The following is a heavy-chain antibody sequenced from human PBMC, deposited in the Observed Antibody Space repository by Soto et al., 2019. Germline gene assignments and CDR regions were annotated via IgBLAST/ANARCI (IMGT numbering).Heavy chain of an antibody. D-gene: IGHD3-22*01. CDR3: AKDLRITMIVVVKVAFDI. J-gene: IGHJ3*02. CDR2: ISYDGRNK. Sequence: QVQLVESGGGVVQPGRSLRLSCAASGFTFSSYGMHWVRQAPGKGLEWVAVISYDGRNKYYADSVKGRFNISRDNSKNTLYLQRNSLSAEDTAVYYCAKDLRITMIVVVKVAFDIWGRGTMVTVS. CDR1: GFTFSSYG. V-gene: IGHV3-30*18.